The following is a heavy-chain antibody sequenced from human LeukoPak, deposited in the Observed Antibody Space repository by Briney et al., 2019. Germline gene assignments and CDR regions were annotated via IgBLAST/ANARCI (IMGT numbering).Heavy chain of an antibody. CDR3: AKDWFLDYDDSSGYYL. J-gene: IGHJ5*02. CDR1: GFTSSSYA. V-gene: IGHV3-33*06. CDR2: IWYDGSNK. D-gene: IGHD3-22*01. Sequence: GGSLRLSCAASGFTSSSYAIHWVRQAPGKGLEWVAVIWYDGSNKYYADSVKGRFTISRDNSKNTLYLQMNSLRAEDTAVYYCAKDWFLDYDDSSGYYLCGQGTLVTVSS.